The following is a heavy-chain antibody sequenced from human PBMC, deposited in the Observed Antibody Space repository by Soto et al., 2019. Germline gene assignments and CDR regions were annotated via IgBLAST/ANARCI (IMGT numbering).Heavy chain of an antibody. CDR2: INSDGTIT. D-gene: IGHD3-10*01. V-gene: IGHV3-74*01. CDR3: ARVVWVGELLSNWFDP. Sequence: PGGSLRLSCAASGFTFSSYWMHWVRQAPGKGLVWVSRINSDGTITTYADSVKGRFTISRDNAKNTLYLQMNSLRAEDTAVYYCARVVWVGELLSNWFDPWGQGTLVTVSS. CDR1: GFTFSSYW. J-gene: IGHJ5*02.